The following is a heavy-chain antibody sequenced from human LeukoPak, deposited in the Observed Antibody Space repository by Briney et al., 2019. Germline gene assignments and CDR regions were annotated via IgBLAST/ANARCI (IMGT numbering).Heavy chain of an antibody. CDR2: ISGSGANT. CDR1: GFTFSSYA. CDR3: AKKGATTGDFDY. V-gene: IGHV3-23*01. D-gene: IGHD1-26*01. J-gene: IGHJ4*02. Sequence: GGSLRLSCAASGFTFSSYAMSWVRQAPGKGLEWVSVISGSGANTYYADSVEGRFTISRDNSRNTLYLQMNSLRAEDTAVYYCAKKGATTGDFDYWGQGTLVTVSS.